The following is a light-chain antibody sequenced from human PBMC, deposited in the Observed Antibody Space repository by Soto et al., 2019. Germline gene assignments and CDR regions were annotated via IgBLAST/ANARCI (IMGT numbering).Light chain of an antibody. CDR2: GSS. Sequence: DIVLTQSPDTLSLSPGESATLSCRASQSVSGNYLTWYQQKPGQSPRLLIYGSSDRATGIPDRFSGSGSGTDFTLTISRVEPEDFAVDYCQQYGSSPPYTFGQGTKLEIK. CDR3: QQYGSSPPYT. V-gene: IGKV3-20*01. CDR1: QSVSGNY. J-gene: IGKJ2*01.